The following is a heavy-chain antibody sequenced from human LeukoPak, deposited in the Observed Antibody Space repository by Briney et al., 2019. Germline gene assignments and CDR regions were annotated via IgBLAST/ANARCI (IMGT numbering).Heavy chain of an antibody. V-gene: IGHV1-69*05. J-gene: IGHJ3*02. CDR3: ARDRKSSSWYSNALDI. CDR1: GGTFSSYA. D-gene: IGHD6-13*01. Sequence: SVTVSCKASGGTFSSYAISWVRQAPGQGLEWMGGIIPILGTANYAQKFQGRVTITTDESTSTAYMELTSLRSEDTAVYYCARDRKSSSWYSNALDIWGQGTMVTVSS. CDR2: IIPILGTA.